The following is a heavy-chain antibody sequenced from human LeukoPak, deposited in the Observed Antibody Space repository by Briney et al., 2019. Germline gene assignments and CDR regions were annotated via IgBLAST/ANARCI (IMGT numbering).Heavy chain of an antibody. CDR1: GGSFSGYY. CDR2: INHSGST. Sequence: KPSETLSLTCAVYGGSFSGYYWSWIRQPPGKGLEWIGEINHSGSTNYNPSLKSRVTISVDTSKNQFSLKLSSVTAADTAVYYCARRRGGSYGNFDYWGQGTLVTVSS. J-gene: IGHJ4*02. CDR3: ARRRGGSYGNFDY. D-gene: IGHD1-26*01. V-gene: IGHV4-34*01.